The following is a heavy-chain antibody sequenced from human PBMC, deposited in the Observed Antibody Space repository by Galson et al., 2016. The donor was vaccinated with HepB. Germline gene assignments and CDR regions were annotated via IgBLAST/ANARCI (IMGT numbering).Heavy chain of an antibody. CDR3: ARGAGSFYDSPFDS. Sequence: SCKASGYTFARNGLNWVRQAPGQGLEWMGWISGYNGDTRYAQKFQDRVTLTTDTSTSTVYMELRSLRFDDTAVYYCARGAGSFYDSPFDSWGQGTLVAVSS. J-gene: IGHJ4*02. D-gene: IGHD5/OR15-5a*01. CDR1: GYTFARNG. CDR2: ISGYNGDT. V-gene: IGHV1-18*01.